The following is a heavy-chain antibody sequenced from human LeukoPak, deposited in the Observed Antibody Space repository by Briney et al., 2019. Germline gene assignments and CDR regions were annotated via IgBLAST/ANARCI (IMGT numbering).Heavy chain of an antibody. Sequence: GGSLRLSCAASGFTVSSNYMSWVRQAAGKGLEWVSVIYSGGSTYYADSVKGRFTISRDNSKNTLYLQMNSLRAEDTAVYYCAREDSYGPGVFDYWGQGTLVTASS. V-gene: IGHV3-66*01. D-gene: IGHD5-18*01. CDR2: IYSGGST. CDR1: GFTVSSNY. J-gene: IGHJ4*02. CDR3: AREDSYGPGVFDY.